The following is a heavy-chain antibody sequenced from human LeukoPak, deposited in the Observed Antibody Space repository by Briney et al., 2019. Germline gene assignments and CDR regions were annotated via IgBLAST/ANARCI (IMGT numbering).Heavy chain of an antibody. J-gene: IGHJ6*02. Sequence: GGSLRLSCAASGFTFSSYSMNWVRQAPGKELEWVSSINSSSSYVYYADSVKGRFTISRDNAKNSLYLQMNSLRAEDTAVYYCARASGTVTTHGGRKSLRDYYCYYGMDVWGQGTTVTVSS. CDR1: GFTFSSYS. CDR3: ARASGTVTTHGGRKSLRDYYCYYGMDV. CDR2: INSSSSYV. D-gene: IGHD4-17*01. V-gene: IGHV3-21*01.